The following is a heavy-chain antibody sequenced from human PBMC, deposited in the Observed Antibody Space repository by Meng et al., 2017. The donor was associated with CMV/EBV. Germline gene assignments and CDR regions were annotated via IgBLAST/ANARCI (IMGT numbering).Heavy chain of an antibody. J-gene: IGHJ4*02. D-gene: IGHD2-2*01. V-gene: IGHV3-48*03. CDR2: ISSSGSTI. CDR3: AINAYVVVPAATDYFDY. Sequence: GESLKISCAASGFTFSSYEMNWVRQAPGKGLEWVSYISSSGSTIYYADSVKGQFTISRDNAKNSLYLQMNSLRAEDTAVYYCAINAYVVVPAATDYFDYWGQGTLVTVSS. CDR1: GFTFSSYE.